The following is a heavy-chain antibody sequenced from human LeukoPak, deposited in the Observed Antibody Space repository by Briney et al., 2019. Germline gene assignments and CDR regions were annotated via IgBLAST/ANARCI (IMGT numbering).Heavy chain of an antibody. J-gene: IGHJ6*02. CDR1: GFTFSSYA. D-gene: IGHD4-11*01. CDR3: ASGHDYSRYRSYGMDV. V-gene: IGHV3-33*08. Sequence: GGSLRLSCAASGFTFSSYAMSWVRQAPGKGLEWVAVIWYDGSNKYYADSVKGRFTISRDNSKNTLYLQMNSLRAEDTAVYYCASGHDYSRYRSYGMDVWGQGTTVTVSS. CDR2: IWYDGSNK.